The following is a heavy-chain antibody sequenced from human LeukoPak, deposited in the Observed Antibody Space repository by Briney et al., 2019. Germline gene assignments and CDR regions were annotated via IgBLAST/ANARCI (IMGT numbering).Heavy chain of an antibody. Sequence: SVKVSCKASGGTFSSYAISWVRQAPGQGLEWMGGIIPIFGTANYAQKFQGRVTITADESTSTAYMELSSLRSEDTAVYYCARDSMDSITIFGVVIINAFDIWGQGTMVTVS. J-gene: IGHJ3*02. CDR3: ARDSMDSITIFGVVIINAFDI. CDR2: IIPIFGTA. CDR1: GGTFSSYA. D-gene: IGHD3-3*01. V-gene: IGHV1-69*13.